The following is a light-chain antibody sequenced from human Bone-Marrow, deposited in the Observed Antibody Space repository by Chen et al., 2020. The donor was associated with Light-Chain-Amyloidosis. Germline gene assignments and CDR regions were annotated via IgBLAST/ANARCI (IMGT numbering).Light chain of an antibody. V-gene: IGLV2-14*03. CDR1: RSDVGGYNY. J-gene: IGLJ2*01. CDR2: DVS. CDR3: SSYTSSSTLV. Sequence: QSALTQPASVSGSPGQSITISCTGTRSDVGGYNYFSWYQQHPGKAPKLIIFDVSNRPSGVSNRFSGYESGNSASLTISGLQAEDEADYYCSSYTSSSTLVFGGGTKLTVL.